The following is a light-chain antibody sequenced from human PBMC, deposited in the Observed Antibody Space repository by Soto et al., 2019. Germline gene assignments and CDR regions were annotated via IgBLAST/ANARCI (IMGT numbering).Light chain of an antibody. CDR2: EVT. J-gene: IGLJ3*02. CDR3: SSHAGINNVV. Sequence: QSALTQPPSASGSPGQSVTISCTGTRSDVGGSNYVSWYQQHPGKAPKLMIYEVTKRPSGVPDRFSGSKSGNTASLTVSGLLAEDEADYYCSSHAGINNVVFGGGTKLTVL. V-gene: IGLV2-8*01. CDR1: RSDVGGSNY.